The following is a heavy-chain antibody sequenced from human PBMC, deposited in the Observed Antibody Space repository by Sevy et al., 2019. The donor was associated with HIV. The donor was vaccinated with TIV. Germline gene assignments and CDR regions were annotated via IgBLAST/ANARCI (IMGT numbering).Heavy chain of an antibody. CDR1: GGSISSGSYY. V-gene: IGHV4-61*02. CDR2: IYTSGST. Sequence: SETLSLTCTVSGGSISSGSYYWSWIRQPAGKGLEWIGRIYTSGSTNYNPSLKSRVTMSVDTSKNQFSLKLSSVTAADTAVYYCARDCSQVVVAATHNYFYYYYGMDVWGQGTTVTISS. CDR3: ARDCSQVVVAATHNYFYYYYGMDV. D-gene: IGHD2-15*01. J-gene: IGHJ6*02.